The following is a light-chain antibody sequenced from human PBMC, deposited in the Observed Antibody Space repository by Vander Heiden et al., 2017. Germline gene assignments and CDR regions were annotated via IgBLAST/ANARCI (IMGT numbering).Light chain of an antibody. J-gene: IGKJ3*01. V-gene: IGKV1-39*01. CDR3: QQTHGSPFT. Sequence: DIQMTQSPSSLSASVGDRVTIPCRTSQNINNYLNWYQYKPGRAPKLLIYGSSTLQSGVPSRFSGSGSGTAFALTISSLQPEDFGTFYCQQTHGSPFTFGPGTTVDL. CDR2: GSS. CDR1: QNINNY.